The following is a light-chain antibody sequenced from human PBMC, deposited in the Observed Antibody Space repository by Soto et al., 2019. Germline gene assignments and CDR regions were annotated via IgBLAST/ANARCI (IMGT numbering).Light chain of an antibody. CDR2: EVN. CDR3: SSYAGSNNAV. J-gene: IGLJ1*01. CDR1: SSDVGGYNY. V-gene: IGLV2-8*01. Sequence: QSALTQPPSASGSPGQSVTISCTGTSSDVGGYNYVSWYQQHPGKAPKLMIYEVNKRPSGVPDRFSGSKSGNTASLTVSGLQADDEADYYCSSYAGSNNAVFGTGTKVTVL.